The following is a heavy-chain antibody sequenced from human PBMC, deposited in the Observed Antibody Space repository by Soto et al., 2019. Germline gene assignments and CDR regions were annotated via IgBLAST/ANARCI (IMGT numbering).Heavy chain of an antibody. V-gene: IGHV4-31*03. D-gene: IGHD5-12*01. J-gene: IGHJ4*02. CDR2: SYYTGSS. CDR3: ARDLRGYSRYDYLDY. Sequence: SETLSLTCTVSGGSISSGGYYWSWIRQHPGKGLEWVGYSYYTGSSYYNPSLKSRVTISVDASKNQLSLRLASVTAADTAVYYCARDLRGYSRYDYLDYWGQGIPVTVSS. CDR1: GGSISSGGYY.